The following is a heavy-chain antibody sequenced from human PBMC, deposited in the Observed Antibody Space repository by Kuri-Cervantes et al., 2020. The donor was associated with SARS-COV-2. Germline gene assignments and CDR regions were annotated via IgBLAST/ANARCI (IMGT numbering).Heavy chain of an antibody. V-gene: IGHV3-30*03. CDR3: ARHPNYDILTGYLKRNNWFDP. D-gene: IGHD3-9*01. Sequence: GESLKISCAASRFTFRNYGMHWVRQAPGKGLEWVALISYDETYKYYADSVEGRFTISRDNSENTLYLQINSLRAEDTAMYYCARHPNYDILTGYLKRNNWFDPWGQGTLVTVSS. CDR2: ISYDETYK. J-gene: IGHJ5*02. CDR1: RFTFRNYG.